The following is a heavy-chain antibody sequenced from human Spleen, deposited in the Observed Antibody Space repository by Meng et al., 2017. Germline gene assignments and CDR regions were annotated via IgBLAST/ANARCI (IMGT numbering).Heavy chain of an antibody. V-gene: IGHV4-30-4*01. CDR2: IYYSGST. J-gene: IGHJ4*02. CDR3: ASVVPTAKSYYFDY. Sequence: QVQLQESGPGLVKPSQALSLTCTFSGGSISSGDYYWSWIRQPPGKGLEWIAYIYYSGSTYYNPSLKSRVTISVDTSKNQFSLKLSSVTAADTAVYYCASVVPTAKSYYFDYWGQGTLVTVSS. CDR1: GGSISSGDYY. D-gene: IGHD2-2*01.